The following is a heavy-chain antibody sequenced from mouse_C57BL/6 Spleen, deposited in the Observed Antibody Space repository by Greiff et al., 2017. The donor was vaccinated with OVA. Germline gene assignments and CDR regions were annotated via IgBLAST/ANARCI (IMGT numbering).Heavy chain of an antibody. CDR3: ARGRWDAMDY. Sequence: DVQVVASWGGLVKPGGSLKLSCAASGFTFSDYGMHWVRQAPEKGLEWVAYISSGSSTIYYADTVKGRFTISRDNAKNTLFLQMTSLRSEDTAMYYCARGRWDAMDYWGQGTSVTVSS. J-gene: IGHJ4*01. CDR2: ISSGSSTI. CDR1: GFTFSDYG. V-gene: IGHV5-17*01.